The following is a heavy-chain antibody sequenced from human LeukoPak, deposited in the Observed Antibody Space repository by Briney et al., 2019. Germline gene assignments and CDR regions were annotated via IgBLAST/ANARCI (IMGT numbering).Heavy chain of an antibody. CDR3: ARDRYYYDSSGYFFPNDAFDI. D-gene: IGHD3-22*01. CDR2: ISSSSYI. Sequence: GGSLRLSCAASGFTFSSYSMNWVRQAPGKGLEWVSSISSSSYIYYADSVKGRFTISRDNAKNSLYLQMNSLRAEDTAVYYCARDRYYYDSSGYFFPNDAFDIWGQGTMVTVSS. V-gene: IGHV3-21*01. CDR1: GFTFSSYS. J-gene: IGHJ3*02.